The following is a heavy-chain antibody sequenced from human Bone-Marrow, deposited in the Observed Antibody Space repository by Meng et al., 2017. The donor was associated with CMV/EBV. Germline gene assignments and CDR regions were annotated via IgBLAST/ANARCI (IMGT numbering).Heavy chain of an antibody. D-gene: IGHD3-3*01. CDR3: AREEVRYDFWGGPYYFDY. Sequence: SVKVSCKASGGTFSSYTISWVRQAPGQGLEWMGRIIPILGIANYAQKFQGRVTITADKSTSTAYMELSSLRSEDTAVYYCAREEVRYDFWGGPYYFDYWGQGTLVTVSS. CDR1: GGTFSSYT. J-gene: IGHJ4*02. CDR2: IIPILGIA. V-gene: IGHV1-69*04.